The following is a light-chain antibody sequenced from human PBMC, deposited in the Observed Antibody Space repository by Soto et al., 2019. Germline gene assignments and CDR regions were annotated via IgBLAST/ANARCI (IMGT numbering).Light chain of an antibody. CDR2: DAS. V-gene: IGKV3-11*01. CDR3: QQRSKWPIT. CDR1: QSISTY. Sequence: EIVLTQSPATLSLSPGERAALSCRASQSISTYLAWYRQKPGQAPRLLIYDASNRAAGIPARFSGSGSGTDFTLTISRQEPEDFAVYYCQQRSKWPITFGQGTRLEIK. J-gene: IGKJ5*01.